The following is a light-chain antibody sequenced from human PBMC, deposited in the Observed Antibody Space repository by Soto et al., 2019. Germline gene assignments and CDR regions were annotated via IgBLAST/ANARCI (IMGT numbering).Light chain of an antibody. CDR3: QQYNSYPAT. Sequence: DIQMTQSPSTLSASVGDTVIITCRASQSISSWVAWYQQKPGEGPKFLIYKASSLESGVPSRFSGSGSGTEFTLTISSLQPDDFATYYCQQYNSYPATFGPGTKVDIK. J-gene: IGKJ3*01. V-gene: IGKV1-5*03. CDR2: KAS. CDR1: QSISSW.